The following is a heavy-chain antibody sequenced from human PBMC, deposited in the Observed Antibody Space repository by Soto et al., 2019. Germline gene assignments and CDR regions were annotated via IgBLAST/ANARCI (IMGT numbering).Heavy chain of an antibody. J-gene: IGHJ6*03. V-gene: IGHV4-59*08. CDR2: IYYSGST. D-gene: IGHD1-1*01. Sequence: SETLSLTCTVSGGSISSYYWSWIRQPPGKGLEWIGYIYYSGSTNHNPSLKSRVTISVDTSKNQFSLKLSSVTAADTAVYYCARHVRPFHMDVWGKGTTVTVSS. CDR1: GGSISSYY. CDR3: ARHVRPFHMDV.